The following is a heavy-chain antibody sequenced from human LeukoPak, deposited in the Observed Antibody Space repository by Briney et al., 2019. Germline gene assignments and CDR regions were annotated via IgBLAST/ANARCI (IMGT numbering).Heavy chain of an antibody. CDR3: AKARSTALAGWFDP. CDR2: ISGSGGTT. D-gene: IGHD2-15*01. CDR1: GFTFSGSA. J-gene: IGHJ5*02. V-gene: IGHV3-23*01. Sequence: PGGSLRLSCAASGFTFSGSAMTWVRQAPGKGLEWVSYISGSGGTTFHADSVKGRFTISRDNAENTLYLQMNNLRDEDTAVYYCAKARSTALAGWFDPWGQGSLVTVSS.